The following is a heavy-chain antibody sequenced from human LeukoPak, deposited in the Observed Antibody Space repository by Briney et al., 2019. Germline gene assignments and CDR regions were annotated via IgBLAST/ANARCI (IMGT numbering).Heavy chain of an antibody. Sequence: GGSLRLSCAASGFTYSSYSMNWVHQAPGKGLEWVSSISSSSSYIYYADSVKGRFTISRDNAKNSLYLQMNSLRAEDTAVYYCAREAEAFDIWGQGTLVTVSS. CDR1: GFTYSSYS. CDR2: ISSSSSYI. J-gene: IGHJ3*02. V-gene: IGHV3-21*01. CDR3: AREAEAFDI.